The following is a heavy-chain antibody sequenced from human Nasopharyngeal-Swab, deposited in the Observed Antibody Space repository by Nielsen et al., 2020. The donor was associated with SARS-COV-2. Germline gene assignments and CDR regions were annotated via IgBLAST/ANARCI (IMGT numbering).Heavy chain of an antibody. CDR1: GFTFSSYG. CDR3: ARDSIAARLDP. V-gene: IGHV3-33*01. Sequence: GGSLRLSCAASGFTFSSYGMHWVRKAPGKGLEWVAVIWYDGSDKYYADSVKGRFTISRDNSKNTLYLQMNSLRAEDTAVYYCARDSIAARLDPWGQGTLVTVSS. D-gene: IGHD6-6*01. CDR2: IWYDGSDK. J-gene: IGHJ5*02.